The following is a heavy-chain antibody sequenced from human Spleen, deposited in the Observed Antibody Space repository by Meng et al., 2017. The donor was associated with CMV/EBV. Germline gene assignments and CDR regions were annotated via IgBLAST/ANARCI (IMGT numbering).Heavy chain of an antibody. Sequence: GGSLRLSCAASRFTFSQYWMHWVRQAPGKGLMWVSRINDDGSSTNYADSVKGRFTISRDNAKNTLYLQMNSLRAEDTALYYCVRGRLRWTSTWHEGFWGQGTLVTVSS. CDR2: INDDGSST. CDR3: VRGRLRWTSTWHEGF. CDR1: RFTFSQYW. V-gene: IGHV3-74*01. D-gene: IGHD6-13*01. J-gene: IGHJ4*02.